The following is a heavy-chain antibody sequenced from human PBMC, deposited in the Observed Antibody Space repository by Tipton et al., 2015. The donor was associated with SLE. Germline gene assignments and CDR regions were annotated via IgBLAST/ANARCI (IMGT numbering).Heavy chain of an antibody. D-gene: IGHD4-11*01. CDR2: IWYDGSNK. V-gene: IGHV3-30*18. CDR3: AKDGHDYSNYVDY. J-gene: IGHJ4*02. Sequence: SLRLSCAASGFSFSSYGMHWVRQAPGKGLEWVAVIWYDGSNKFYADSVKGRFTISRDNYRNTVYLQMNGLRAEDTAMYYCAKDGHDYSNYVDYWGQGTLLTVSS. CDR1: GFSFSSYG.